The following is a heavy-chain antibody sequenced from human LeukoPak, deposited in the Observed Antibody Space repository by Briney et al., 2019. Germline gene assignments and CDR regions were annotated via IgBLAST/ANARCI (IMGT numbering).Heavy chain of an antibody. D-gene: IGHD3-22*01. J-gene: IGHJ4*02. CDR1: GYTFFTSD. V-gene: IGHV1-18*01. Sequence: ASVKVSCKASGYTFFTSDVSWVRQAPGQGLEWMGWISAYNGKTNYAQKFQGRVTMTTDTSTNTAYMELRSLRSDDTAVYYCARDRNPPYYDTSGHYPHYFDYWGQGTLVTVSS. CDR2: ISAYNGKT. CDR3: ARDRNPPYYDTSGHYPHYFDY.